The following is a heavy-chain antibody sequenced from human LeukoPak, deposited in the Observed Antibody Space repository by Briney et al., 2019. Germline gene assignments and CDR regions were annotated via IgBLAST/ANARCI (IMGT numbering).Heavy chain of an antibody. CDR3: AKSSGVRYYDSSGYFDY. J-gene: IGHJ4*02. D-gene: IGHD3-22*01. Sequence: GGSLRLSCAASGFTFSSYAMSWVRQAPGKGLEWVSAISGSGGSTYYADSVKGRFTISRDNSKSTLYLQMNSLRAEDTAVYYCAKSSGVRYYDSSGYFDYWGQGTLVTVSS. CDR1: GFTFSSYA. CDR2: ISGSGGST. V-gene: IGHV3-23*01.